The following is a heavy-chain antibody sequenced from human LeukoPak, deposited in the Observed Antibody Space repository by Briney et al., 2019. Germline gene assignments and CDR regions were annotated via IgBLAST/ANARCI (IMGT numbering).Heavy chain of an antibody. Sequence: ASVKVSCKASGYTFTSYVISWVRQAPGQGLEWMGWISAYNGNTNYAQKLQGRVTMTTDTSTSTAYMELRSLRSDDTAVYYCARDQVVRGVIITAYYYGMDVWGQGTTVTVSS. CDR1: GYTFTSYV. D-gene: IGHD3-10*01. J-gene: IGHJ6*02. V-gene: IGHV1-18*01. CDR3: ARDQVVRGVIITAYYYGMDV. CDR2: ISAYNGNT.